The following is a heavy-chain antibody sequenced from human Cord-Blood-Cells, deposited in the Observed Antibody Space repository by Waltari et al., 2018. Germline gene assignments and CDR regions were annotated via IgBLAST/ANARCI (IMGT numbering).Heavy chain of an antibody. D-gene: IGHD3-3*01. CDR1: GYTFTSYG. CDR2: ISAYNGKT. Sequence: QVQLVQSGAEVKKPGASVKVSCKASGYTFTSYGISWVRQAPGQGLEWMGWISAYNGKTNYAQKLQGRVPMTTDTSTSTAYMELRSLRSDDTAVYYCARPTYYDFWSGYYDAFDIWGQGTMVTVSS. J-gene: IGHJ3*02. CDR3: ARPTYYDFWSGYYDAFDI. V-gene: IGHV1-18*01.